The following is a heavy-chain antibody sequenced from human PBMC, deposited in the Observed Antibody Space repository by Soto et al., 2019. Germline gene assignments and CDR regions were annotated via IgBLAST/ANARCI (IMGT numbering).Heavy chain of an antibody. V-gene: IGHV4-39*01. CDR1: GGSISSSSYY. Sequence: SETLSLTWTVAGGSISSSSYYWGWIRQPPGKGLEWIGSIYYSGSTYYNPSLKSRVTISVDTSKNQFSLKLSSVTAADTAVYYCARLNPYCGGDCYSDYWGQGTLVTVSS. CDR3: ARLNPYCGGDCYSDY. D-gene: IGHD2-21*02. CDR2: IYYSGST. J-gene: IGHJ4*02.